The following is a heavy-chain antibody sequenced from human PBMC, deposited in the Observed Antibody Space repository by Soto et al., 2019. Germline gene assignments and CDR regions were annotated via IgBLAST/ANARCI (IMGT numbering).Heavy chain of an antibody. CDR3: AKGPRYCSSTSCQPGGWFDP. CDR2: ISGSGGST. D-gene: IGHD2-2*01. V-gene: IGHV3-23*01. Sequence: GVLRLSCAASGFTFSSYAMSWVRQAPGKGLEWVSAISGSGGSTYYADSVKGRFTISRDNSKNTLYLQMNSLRAEDTAVYYCAKGPRYCSSTSCQPGGWFDPWGQGTLVTVSS. CDR1: GFTFSSYA. J-gene: IGHJ5*02.